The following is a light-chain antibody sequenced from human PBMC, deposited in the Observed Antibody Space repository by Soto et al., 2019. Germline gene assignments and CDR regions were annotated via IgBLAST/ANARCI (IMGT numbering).Light chain of an antibody. CDR2: AAS. J-gene: IGKJ4*01. CDR1: QGISSY. Sequence: IQLTQSPSSLSASVGDRVTITCRASQGISSYLAWYQQKPGKAPKLLIYAASTLQSGVPSRFSGSGSRTDFTLTISSLQPEDFATYYCQQLNSYPLTFGGGTKVDIK. V-gene: IGKV1-9*01. CDR3: QQLNSYPLT.